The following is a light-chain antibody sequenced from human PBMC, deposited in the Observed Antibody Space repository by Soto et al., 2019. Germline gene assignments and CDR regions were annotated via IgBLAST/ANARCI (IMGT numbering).Light chain of an antibody. CDR1: QTISSW. CDR3: QQSYSTPWT. Sequence: DIQMTQSPSTLSGSVGDRVTITCRASQTISSWLAWYQQKPGKAHKLLIYAAYSLQSGVQSRFSGSGSGTDFTLTIRSLQPEDFATYYCQQSYSTPWTFGQGTKVDI. V-gene: IGKV1-39*01. J-gene: IGKJ1*01. CDR2: AAY.